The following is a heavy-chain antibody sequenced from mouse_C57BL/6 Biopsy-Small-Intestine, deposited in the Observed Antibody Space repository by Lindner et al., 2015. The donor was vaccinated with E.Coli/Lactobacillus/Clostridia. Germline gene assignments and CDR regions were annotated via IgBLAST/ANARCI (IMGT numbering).Heavy chain of an antibody. D-gene: IGHD1-3*01. J-gene: IGHJ4*01. CDR2: ISPYNANS. Sequence: SVKVSCKASGYMFSSYGISWLRQAPGQGLELMGWISPYNANSHYVQRFQGRIRLTTDTSTNTAYLELRSLRSDDTAVYYCARGFIGNFDTSGFPLDYWGQGALVTVSS. CDR1: GYMFSSYG. CDR3: ARGFIGNFDTSGFPLDY. V-gene: IGHV14-1*02.